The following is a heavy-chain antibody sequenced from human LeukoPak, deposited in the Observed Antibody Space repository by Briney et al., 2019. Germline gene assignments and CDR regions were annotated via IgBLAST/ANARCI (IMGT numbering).Heavy chain of an antibody. D-gene: IGHD2-2*01. CDR3: ARGRGYQLLWLDY. Sequence: SETLSLTCAVYGGSFSGYYWSWIRQPPGKGLEWIGEINHSGSTNYNPSLKSRVTISVDTSKNQFSLKLSSVTAADTAVYYCARGRGYQLLWLDYWGQGTLVTVSS. CDR2: INHSGST. V-gene: IGHV4-34*01. CDR1: GGSFSGYY. J-gene: IGHJ4*02.